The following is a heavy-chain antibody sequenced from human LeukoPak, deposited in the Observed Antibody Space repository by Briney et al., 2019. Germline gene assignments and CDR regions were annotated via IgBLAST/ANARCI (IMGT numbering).Heavy chain of an antibody. CDR1: GFTFRSYW. V-gene: IGHV3-74*01. D-gene: IGHD3-10*01. CDR3: ARHNYGYDY. J-gene: IGHJ4*02. CDR2: IHSDGSST. Sequence: GGSLRLSCAASGFTFRSYWMHWVRQTPGKGLVWVSHIHSDGSSTSYADSVQGRFTISRDNAKNTLYLQMNSLRAEDTAVYYCARHNYGYDYWGQGTLVTVSS.